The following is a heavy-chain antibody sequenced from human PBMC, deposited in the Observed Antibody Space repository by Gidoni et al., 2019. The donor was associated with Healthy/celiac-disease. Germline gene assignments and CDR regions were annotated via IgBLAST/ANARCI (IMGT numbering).Heavy chain of an antibody. CDR3: AKDYGGNSGWVPRSDY. Sequence: EVQLLESGGGLVQPGGSLRLSCAASGFTFSSYAMSWVRQAPGKGLEWVSAISGSGGSTYYADSVKGRFTISRDNSKNTLYLQMNSLRAEDTAVYYCAKDYGGNSGWVPRSDYWGQGTLVTVSS. CDR2: ISGSGGST. V-gene: IGHV3-23*01. J-gene: IGHJ4*02. D-gene: IGHD4-17*01. CDR1: GFTFSSYA.